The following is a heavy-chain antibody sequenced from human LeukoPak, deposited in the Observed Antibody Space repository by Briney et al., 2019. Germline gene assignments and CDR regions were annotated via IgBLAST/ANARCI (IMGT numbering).Heavy chain of an antibody. Sequence: ASVKVSFKTSGYAFTGNYMHWVRQAPGQGLEWMRWINPNTGETDYAQKFQGRFTMTRDTSISTAYMELRSLTSDDTAMYYCARVSGSRVDPWGQGILVTVSS. V-gene: IGHV1-2*02. CDR1: GYAFTGNY. J-gene: IGHJ5*02. CDR3: ARVSGSRVDP. CDR2: INPNTGET.